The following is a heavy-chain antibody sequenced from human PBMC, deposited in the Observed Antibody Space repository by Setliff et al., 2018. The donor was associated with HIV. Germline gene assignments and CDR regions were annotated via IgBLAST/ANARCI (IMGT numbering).Heavy chain of an antibody. CDR1: GFTYRTFS. CDR3: ARDRASSAYYSHFDY. CDR2: ITGSGSTT. D-gene: IGHD3-22*01. V-gene: IGHV3-23*01. Sequence: GGSLRLSCAASGFTYRTFSMSWVRQAPGKGLEWVSAITGSGSTTYYTDSVKGRFTISRDNSKNTLYLQMNSLRAEDTAVYHCARDRASSAYYSHFDYWGQGSLVTVSS. J-gene: IGHJ4*02.